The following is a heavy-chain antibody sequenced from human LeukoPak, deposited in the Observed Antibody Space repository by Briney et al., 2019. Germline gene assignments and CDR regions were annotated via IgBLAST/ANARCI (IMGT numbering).Heavy chain of an antibody. CDR3: ASPQRFGQLFFYY. Sequence: PGGSLRLSCAASGFTFSDHYMDWFRQAPGKGLEWIGRTKNKAHTYTTEYAASVKGRFTISRDDSKNSLYLQMNSLKTEDTAVYYCASPQRFGQLFFYYWGQGTLVTVSS. V-gene: IGHV3-72*01. CDR1: GFTFSDHY. D-gene: IGHD3-10*01. J-gene: IGHJ4*02. CDR2: TKNKAHTYTT.